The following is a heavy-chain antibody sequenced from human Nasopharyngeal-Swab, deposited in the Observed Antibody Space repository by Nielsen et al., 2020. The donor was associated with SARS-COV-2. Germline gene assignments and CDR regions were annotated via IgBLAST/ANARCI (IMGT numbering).Heavy chain of an antibody. J-gene: IGHJ6*02. V-gene: IGHV4-34*01. Sequence: WIRQPPGKGLEWIGETRHSGSGNYKPSLNSRVSMSVDASKNQFSLKLDSVTAADTAVYYCARGGRHGCSSANRPCAIDVWGQGAPVTVSS. CDR3: ARGGRHGCSSANRPCAIDV. CDR2: TRHSGSG. D-gene: IGHD2-2*01.